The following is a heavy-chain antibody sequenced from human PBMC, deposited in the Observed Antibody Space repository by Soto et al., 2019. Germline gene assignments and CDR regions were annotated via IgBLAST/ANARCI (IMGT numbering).Heavy chain of an antibody. CDR3: AGIFWNYYYYYMDV. Sequence: SETLSLTCTVSGGSISSSSYYWGWIRQPPGKGLEWIGSIYYSGSTYYNPSLKSRVTISVDTSKNQFSLKLSSVTAADTAVYYCAGIFWNYYYYYMDVWGKGTTVTVSS. CDR2: IYYSGST. V-gene: IGHV4-39*01. J-gene: IGHJ6*03. CDR1: GGSISSSSYY. D-gene: IGHD3-3*01.